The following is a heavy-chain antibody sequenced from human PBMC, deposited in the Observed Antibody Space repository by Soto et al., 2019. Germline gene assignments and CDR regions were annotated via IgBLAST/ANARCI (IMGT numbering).Heavy chain of an antibody. CDR1: GYSFTSGL. Sequence: PGDSLKISCKGSGYSFTSGLITWVRQMPGKGLEWMGRIDPSDSYTDYSPSFQGHVTMSVDKSISTAYLQWSSLRASDTAMYYCARIGGHLPIDYWGQGTLVTVSS. D-gene: IGHD2-2*01. J-gene: IGHJ4*02. CDR2: IDPSDSYT. V-gene: IGHV5-10-1*01. CDR3: ARIGGHLPIDY.